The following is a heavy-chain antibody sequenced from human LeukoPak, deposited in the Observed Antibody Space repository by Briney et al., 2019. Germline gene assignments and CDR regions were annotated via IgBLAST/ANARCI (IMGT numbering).Heavy chain of an antibody. V-gene: IGHV4-31*03. Sequence: PSQTLSLTCTVSGGSISSGGYYWSWIRQHPGKGLEWIGYIYYSGSTYYNPSLKSRVTISVDTSKNQFSLKLSSVTAADTAVYYCARVARRDGYNSFDYWGQGTLVTVYS. CDR2: IYYSGST. CDR3: ARVARRDGYNSFDY. J-gene: IGHJ4*02. CDR1: GGSISSGGYY. D-gene: IGHD5-24*01.